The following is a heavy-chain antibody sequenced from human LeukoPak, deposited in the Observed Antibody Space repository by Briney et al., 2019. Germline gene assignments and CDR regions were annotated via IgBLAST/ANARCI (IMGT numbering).Heavy chain of an antibody. V-gene: IGHV5-10-1*01. CDR2: IDPGDSFT. D-gene: IGHD2-8*02. J-gene: IGHJ4*02. CDR1: GYSFTSYW. Sequence: GESLKISFKGSGYSFTSYWIGWVRPMPGKGREWMGRIDPGDSFTNYRPSLEGRVTISADKFLSTVYLQWSSLKASDTAIYYCARDGGGVSSWVSHWGQGTLVTVSS. CDR3: ARDGGGVSSWVSH.